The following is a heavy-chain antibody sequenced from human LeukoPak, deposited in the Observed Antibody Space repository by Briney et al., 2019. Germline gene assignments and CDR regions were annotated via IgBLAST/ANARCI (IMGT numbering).Heavy chain of an antibody. J-gene: IGHJ6*03. CDR3: AREHWGHSDDYYYYMDV. CDR1: GFTFSSYW. D-gene: IGHD7-27*01. V-gene: IGHV3-21*01. Sequence: PGGSLRLSCAASGFTFSSYWMNWVRQAPGKGLEWVSSISSSSSYIYYADSVKGRFTISRDNAKNSLYLQMNSLRAEDTAVYYCAREHWGHSDDYYYYMDVWGKGTTVTVSS. CDR2: ISSSSSYI.